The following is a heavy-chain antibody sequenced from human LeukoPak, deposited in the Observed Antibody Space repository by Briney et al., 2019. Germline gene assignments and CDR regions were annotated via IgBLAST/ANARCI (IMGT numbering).Heavy chain of an antibody. CDR1: GFTFSSYS. D-gene: IGHD3-10*01. CDR2: ISSSSSYI. J-gene: IGHJ4*02. CDR3: ARDRLYYYGSGSYSSF. V-gene: IGHV3-21*01. Sequence: GGSLRLSCAASGFTFSSYSMNRVRQAPGKGLEWVSSISSSSSYIYYGVSVKGRFTISRDNAKNSLYLQMNSLRAEDTAVYYCARDRLYYYGSGSYSSFWGQGTLVTVSS.